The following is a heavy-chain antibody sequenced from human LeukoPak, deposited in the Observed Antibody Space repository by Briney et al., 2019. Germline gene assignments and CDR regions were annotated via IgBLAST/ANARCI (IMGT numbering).Heavy chain of an antibody. CDR1: GFAVSSNY. Sequence: GGSLRLSCEASGFAVSSNYMSWVRRAPGKGLEGVAFIRYDGSNKYCADSVKGRFTISRDNSKNTLYLQMNSLRAEDTAVYYCAKNYGSGSYSFDYWGQGTLVTVSS. CDR2: IRYDGSNK. D-gene: IGHD3-10*01. CDR3: AKNYGSGSYSFDY. V-gene: IGHV3-30*02. J-gene: IGHJ4*02.